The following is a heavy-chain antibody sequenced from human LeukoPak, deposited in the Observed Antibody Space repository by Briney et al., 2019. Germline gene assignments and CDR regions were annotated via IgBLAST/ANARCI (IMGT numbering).Heavy chain of an antibody. Sequence: PGGSLRLSCAASGFTFSSYAMHWVRQAPGKGLEWVAVISYEGSNKYYADSVKGRFIISRDNSKNTLYLQMNSLRAEDTAVYYCARLSGPYYYGMDVWGQGTTVTVSS. CDR3: ARLSGPYYYGMDV. CDR1: GFTFSSYA. V-gene: IGHV3-30*04. J-gene: IGHJ6*02. CDR2: ISYEGSNK.